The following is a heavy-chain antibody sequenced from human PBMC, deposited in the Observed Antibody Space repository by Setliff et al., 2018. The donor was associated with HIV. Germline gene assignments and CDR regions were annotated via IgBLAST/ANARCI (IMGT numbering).Heavy chain of an antibody. CDR1: GLTDTYNY. J-gene: IGHJ4*02. CDR3: ARELYREWDY. V-gene: IGHV3-53*01. CDR2: IYAGGST. Sequence: HPGGSLRLSCAASGLTDTYNYMSWVRQAPGKGLEWVSVIYAGGSTYYADSVQGRFTISRDSSKNSLYLQMNGLRVEDTGVYYCARELYREWDYWGQGTLVTVSS. D-gene: IGHD3-16*02.